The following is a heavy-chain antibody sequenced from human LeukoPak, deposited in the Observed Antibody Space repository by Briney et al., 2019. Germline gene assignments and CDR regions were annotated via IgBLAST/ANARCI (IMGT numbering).Heavy chain of an antibody. CDR3: AAEHYDILTGYHHFDY. J-gene: IGHJ4*02. Sequence: GGSVRLSCAASGFTFSSYAMSWVRQAPGKGLEWVSAISGSGGSTYYADSVKGRFTISRDNSKNTLYLQMNSLRAEDTAVYCCAAEHYDILTGYHHFDYWGQGTLVTVSS. V-gene: IGHV3-23*01. CDR1: GFTFSSYA. D-gene: IGHD3-9*01. CDR2: ISGSGGST.